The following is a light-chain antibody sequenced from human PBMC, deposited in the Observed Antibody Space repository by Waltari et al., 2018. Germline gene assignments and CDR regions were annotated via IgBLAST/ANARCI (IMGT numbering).Light chain of an antibody. Sequence: LMTQSPATLSVSPGERATISCRASQSVSTKLAWYQQKPGPAPRLVMYGASTRDTGIPARFSGSWSGTEFTLTISSLQSEDFAVYYCQQYNHWPMYTFGQGTKLEIK. CDR1: QSVSTK. CDR2: GAS. V-gene: IGKV3-15*01. CDR3: QQYNHWPMYT. J-gene: IGKJ2*01.